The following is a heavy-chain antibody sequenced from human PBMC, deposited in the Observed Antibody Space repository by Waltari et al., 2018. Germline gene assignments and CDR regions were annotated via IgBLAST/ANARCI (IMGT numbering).Heavy chain of an antibody. CDR3: ARLRGKAAAGPY. CDR1: GYSISSGYY. V-gene: IGHV4-38-2*02. D-gene: IGHD6-13*01. J-gene: IGHJ4*02. Sequence: QVQLQESGPGLVKPSETLSLTCTVSGYSISSGYYWGWIRQPPGKGLEWIGSIYHSGSTYSNPSLKIRVTISVDTSTNQFSLKLSSVTAADTAVYYCARLRGKAAAGPYCGQGTLVTVSS. CDR2: IYHSGST.